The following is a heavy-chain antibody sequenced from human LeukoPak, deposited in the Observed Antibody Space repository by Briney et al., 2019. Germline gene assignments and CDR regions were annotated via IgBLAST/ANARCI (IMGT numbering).Heavy chain of an antibody. CDR1: GFTLSSFW. CDR3: ARHSGSFYFDY. Sequence: GGSLRLSCAASGFTLSSFWMSWVRQAPGKGLEWVANIKQDGSEKYYVDSVKGRFTISRDNAKNSLYLQMNSLRAEDTAVYYCARHSGSFYFDYWGQGTLVTVSS. V-gene: IGHV3-7*01. CDR2: IKQDGSEK. J-gene: IGHJ4*02. D-gene: IGHD1-26*01.